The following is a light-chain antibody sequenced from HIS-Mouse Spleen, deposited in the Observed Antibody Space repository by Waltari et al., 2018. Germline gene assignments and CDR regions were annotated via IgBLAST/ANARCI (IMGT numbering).Light chain of an antibody. Sequence: QSVLTQPPSASGTPGQRVTISCSGSSPNIRSTTVNWYQQLPGTAPKLLIYSNNQRPSGVPDRFSGSKSGTSASLAISGLQSEDEADYYCAAWDDSLNGVVFGGGTKLTVL. J-gene: IGLJ2*01. CDR1: SPNIRSTT. V-gene: IGLV1-44*01. CDR2: SNN. CDR3: AAWDDSLNGVV.